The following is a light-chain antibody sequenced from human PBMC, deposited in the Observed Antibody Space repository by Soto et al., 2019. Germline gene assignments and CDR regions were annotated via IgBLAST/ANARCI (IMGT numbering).Light chain of an antibody. Sequence: EIVMTQSPATLSVSRGERATLSCRANQAISSNLAWYQQKPGQAPRLLIYGASTRATGIPDRFSGSGSGTEFTLTNISLQSEDFPVYYCQHYNNWLGTFGGGTKVEIK. CDR1: QAISSN. V-gene: IGKV3-15*01. CDR2: GAS. CDR3: QHYNNWLGT. J-gene: IGKJ4*01.